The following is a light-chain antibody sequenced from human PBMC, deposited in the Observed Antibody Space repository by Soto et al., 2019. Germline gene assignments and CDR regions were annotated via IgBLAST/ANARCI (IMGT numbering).Light chain of an antibody. V-gene: IGKV3-15*01. CDR2: GAS. J-gene: IGKJ1*01. CDR1: QSVSSN. Sequence: EIVMTQSPATLSVSPGERATLSCRASQSVSSNLAWYQQKPGQAPRLLIYGASTRATGIPARFSGSGSGTEFTLTISSLQSEDFAVYYCQQYNNWPLWTFGQGTKVHIK. CDR3: QQYNNWPLWT.